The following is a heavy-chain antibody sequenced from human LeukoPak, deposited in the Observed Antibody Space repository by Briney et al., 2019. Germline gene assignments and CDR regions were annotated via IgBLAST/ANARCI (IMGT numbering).Heavy chain of an antibody. CDR2: IYPGGSDT. J-gene: IGHJ4*02. CDR3: ARGGKGYSYGYPVDY. D-gene: IGHD5-18*01. Sequence: KPGESLKISCKGSGYSFTSYWIGWVRQMPGKGLEWMGIIYPGGSDTRYSPSFQGQFTISADKSISTAYLQWSSLKASDTAMYYCARGGKGYSYGYPVDYWGQGTLVTVSS. V-gene: IGHV5-51*03. CDR1: GYSFTSYW.